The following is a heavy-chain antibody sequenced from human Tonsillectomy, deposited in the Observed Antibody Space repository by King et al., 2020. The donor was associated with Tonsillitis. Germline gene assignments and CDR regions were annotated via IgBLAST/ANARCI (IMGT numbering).Heavy chain of an antibody. CDR2: ISSSSSTI. Sequence: GQLVQSGGGLVQPGGSLRLSCAASGFTFSSYSMNWVRQAPGKGLEWGSYISSSSSTIYYEDSVKGRFTISRDNAKNSLYLQKNSMRDEDTAVYYCAPQSQGLKDWGQGTLVTVSS. D-gene: IGHD3-16*01. J-gene: IGHJ4*02. V-gene: IGHV3-48*02. CDR1: GFTFSSYS. CDR3: APQSQGLKD.